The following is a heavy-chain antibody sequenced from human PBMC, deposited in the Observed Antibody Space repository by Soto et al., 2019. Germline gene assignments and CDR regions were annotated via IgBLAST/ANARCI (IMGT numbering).Heavy chain of an antibody. CDR1: GYTFNNYG. J-gene: IGHJ2*01. CDR2: IGPYNGNT. V-gene: IGHV1-18*01. D-gene: IGHD2-15*01. Sequence: QVQLVQSGAEVKKPGASVKVSCKASGYTFNNYGISWVRQAPGQGLEWMGWIGPYNGNTDHAQNFQGRVTMTTATSTNTAYMELRSLRSDDTALYYCARCYCSVGSCYTCWHFDLWGRVTLVTVSS. CDR3: ARCYCSVGSCYTCWHFDL.